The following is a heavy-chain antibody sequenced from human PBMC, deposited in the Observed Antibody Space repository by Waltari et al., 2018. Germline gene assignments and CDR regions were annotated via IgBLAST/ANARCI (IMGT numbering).Heavy chain of an antibody. J-gene: IGHJ6*02. CDR2: IIPIFGTA. D-gene: IGHD4-17*01. Sequence: QVQLVQSGAEVKKPGSSVKVSCKASGGTFSSYAISWVRQAPGQGLEWMGGIIPIFGTANYAQKFQGRVTITADESTSTAYMELSSLRSEDTAVYYCARDSATVTPDDVFYYYYGMDVWGQGTTVTVSS. CDR1: GGTFSSYA. CDR3: ARDSATVTPDDVFYYYYGMDV. V-gene: IGHV1-69*13.